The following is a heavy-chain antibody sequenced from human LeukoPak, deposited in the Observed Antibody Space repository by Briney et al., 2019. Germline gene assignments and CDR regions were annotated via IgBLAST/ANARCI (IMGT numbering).Heavy chain of an antibody. CDR3: AIWFRASVLGGFDY. V-gene: IGHV1-24*01. D-gene: IGHD3-10*01. J-gene: IGHJ4*02. CDR1: GYTLTELS. Sequence: ASVKVSCKVSGYTLTELSMHWVRQAPGKGLEWMGGFDPEDGETIYAQKFQGRVTMTEDTSTDTAYMELGSLRSEDTAVYYCAIWFRASVLGGFDYWGQGTLVTVSS. CDR2: FDPEDGET.